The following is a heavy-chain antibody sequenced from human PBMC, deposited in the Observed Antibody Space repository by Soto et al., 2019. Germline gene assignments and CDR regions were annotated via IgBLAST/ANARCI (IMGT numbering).Heavy chain of an antibody. V-gene: IGHV4-34*01. CDR3: ARVIYSDYDFWSGYFYYYGMDV. J-gene: IGHJ6*02. CDR1: GGSFSCYY. D-gene: IGHD3-3*01. CDR2: INHSGST. Sequence: SETLSLTCAVYGGSFSCYYWSWIRQPPGKGLEWIGEINHSGSTNYNPSLKSRVTISVDTSKNQFSLKLSSVTAADTAVYYCARVIYSDYDFWSGYFYYYGMDVWGQGTTVTVS.